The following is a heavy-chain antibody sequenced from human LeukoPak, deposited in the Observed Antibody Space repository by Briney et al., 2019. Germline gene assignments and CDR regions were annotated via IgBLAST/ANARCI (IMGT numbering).Heavy chain of an antibody. Sequence: ASVKVSCKASGYTFTSYYIHWVRQAPGQGLEWMGIIYPGGGSTSYAQKFQGRVTMTRDTSISTAYMELSRLRSDDTAVYYCARGGIAARLCPDYWGQGTLVTVSS. CDR3: ARGGIAARLCPDY. J-gene: IGHJ4*02. V-gene: IGHV1-46*01. CDR2: IYPGGGST. D-gene: IGHD6-6*01. CDR1: GYTFTSYY.